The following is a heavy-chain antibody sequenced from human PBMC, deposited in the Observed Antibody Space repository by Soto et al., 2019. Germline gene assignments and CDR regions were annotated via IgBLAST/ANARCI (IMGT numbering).Heavy chain of an antibody. D-gene: IGHD4-17*01. CDR3: AKDLVMNTVTSYYFDY. CDR1: GFMFSDYA. CDR2: ISGSVSGGNP. V-gene: IGHV3-23*01. J-gene: IGHJ4*02. Sequence: GGSLRLSCAASGFMFSDYAMSWVRQAPGKGLEWVATISGSVSGGNPYYADTVKGRFTISRDNSDNTPFLQMNSLRAEDTALYYCAKDLVMNTVTSYYFDYWGQGTLVTVSS.